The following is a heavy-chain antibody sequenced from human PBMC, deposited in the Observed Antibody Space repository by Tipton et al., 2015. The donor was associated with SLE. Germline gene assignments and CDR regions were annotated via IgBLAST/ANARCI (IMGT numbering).Heavy chain of an antibody. CDR1: GGSLSSYF. V-gene: IGHV4-59*08. D-gene: IGHD6-19*01. Sequence: TLSLTCTDSGGSLSSYFWSWVRQAPGKGLEWIASIHYRGALYYDPSLESRVTISVDLSNNQFSLRVTSVTAADMAKYYCARHADIAVMRYGMDVWGQGTTVIVSS. J-gene: IGHJ6*02. CDR2: IHYRGAL. CDR3: ARHADIAVMRYGMDV.